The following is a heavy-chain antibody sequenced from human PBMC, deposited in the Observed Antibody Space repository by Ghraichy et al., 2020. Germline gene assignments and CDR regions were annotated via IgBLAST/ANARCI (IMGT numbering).Heavy chain of an antibody. CDR2: IYYSGST. CDR1: GGSISSGGYY. CDR3: ARSGGVHGDYAMFPYYYYGMDV. D-gene: IGHD4-17*01. J-gene: IGHJ6*02. V-gene: IGHV4-31*03. Sequence: SLNISCTVSGGSISSGGYYWSWIRQHPGKGLEWIGYIYYSGSTYYNPSLKSRVTISVDTSKNQFSLKLSSVTAADTAVYYCARSGGVHGDYAMFPYYYYGMDVWGQGTTVPVSS.